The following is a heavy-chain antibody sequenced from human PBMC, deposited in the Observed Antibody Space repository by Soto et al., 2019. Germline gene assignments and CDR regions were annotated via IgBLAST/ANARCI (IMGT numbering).Heavy chain of an antibody. D-gene: IGHD2-15*01. CDR2: ISGSGDSS. J-gene: IGHJ4*02. CDR3: AKGGEGSCSQTSCLYFSDS. CDR1: GFTFSTYA. Sequence: EVQLLDSGGGLVQPGGSLRLSCAASGFTFSTYAMSWVRQAPGKGLEWVSTISGSGDSSYYATSVKGRFTISRDNSRNTLVLQMNCLRVEDTAVYYCAKGGEGSCSQTSCLYFSDSWGQGTLVTVSS. V-gene: IGHV3-23*01.